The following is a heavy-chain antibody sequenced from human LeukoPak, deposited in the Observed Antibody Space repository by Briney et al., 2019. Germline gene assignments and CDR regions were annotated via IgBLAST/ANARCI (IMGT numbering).Heavy chain of an antibody. CDR2: INPSGGST. CDR1: GYTFTSYF. J-gene: IGHJ4*02. Sequence: ASVKVSCKASGYTFTSYFMHWVRQAPGQGLDWMGIINPSGGSTSYAQKFQGRVTMTRDTSTSTVYMELSSLRSEDTAVYYCARDSADYGDYDYGGQGTLVTVS. V-gene: IGHV1-46*01. D-gene: IGHD4-17*01. CDR3: ARDSADYGDYDY.